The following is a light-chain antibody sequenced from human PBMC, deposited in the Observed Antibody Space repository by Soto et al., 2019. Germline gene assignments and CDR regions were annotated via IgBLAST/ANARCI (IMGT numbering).Light chain of an antibody. CDR2: GAS. CDR3: QQYASSRT. V-gene: IGKV3-20*01. Sequence: EIVITQSPGTLSLSPGYTATLSFRASQSLGSDLAWYQQKPGQAPRLLIFGASIRATGIPDRFSGSGSGTDFTLTITRLEPEDFAVYYCQQYASSRTFGQGTKVDIK. J-gene: IGKJ1*01. CDR1: QSLGSD.